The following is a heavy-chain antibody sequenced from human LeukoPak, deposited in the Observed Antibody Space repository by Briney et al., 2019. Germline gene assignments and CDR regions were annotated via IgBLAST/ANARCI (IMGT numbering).Heavy chain of an antibody. CDR1: GYTLTELS. CDR2: FDPEDGET. J-gene: IGHJ5*02. CDR3: ATVGVRIVATTYNWFDP. Sequence: ASVKVSCKVSGYTLTELSMHWVRQAPGKGLEWMGGFDPEDGETIYAQKFQGRVTTTEDTSTDTAYMELSSLRSEDTAVYYCATVGVRIVATTYNWFDPWGQGTLVTVSS. V-gene: IGHV1-24*01. D-gene: IGHD5-12*01.